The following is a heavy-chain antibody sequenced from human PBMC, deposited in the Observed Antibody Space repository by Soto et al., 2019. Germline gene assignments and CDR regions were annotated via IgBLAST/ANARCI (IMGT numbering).Heavy chain of an antibody. D-gene: IGHD3-3*02. J-gene: IGHJ4*02. Sequence: ESGGGLVKPGGSLRLSCTASASPFSTYGMNWVRQAPGKGLEWVSSISNGGNYIYYADSVQGRFTISRDNAKNSLYLQMNSLRAEYTAVYFCARDESAGSSIRYWGQGTLVTVSS. CDR1: ASPFSTYG. V-gene: IGHV3-21*01. CDR2: ISNGGNYI. CDR3: ARDESAGSSIRY.